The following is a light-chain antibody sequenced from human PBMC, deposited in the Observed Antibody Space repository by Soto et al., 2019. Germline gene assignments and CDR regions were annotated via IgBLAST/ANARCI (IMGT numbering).Light chain of an antibody. CDR2: VAS. Sequence: DLQMTQSPSSLSASVGDRVTITCRASQSISGYLNWYQQKPGKAPNLLIYVASSLQGGVPSRFSGSGSGTDFTLTISSLQPEDFATYYCQQSYSTPWTFGQGTKVEIK. CDR1: QSISGY. V-gene: IGKV1-39*01. CDR3: QQSYSTPWT. J-gene: IGKJ1*01.